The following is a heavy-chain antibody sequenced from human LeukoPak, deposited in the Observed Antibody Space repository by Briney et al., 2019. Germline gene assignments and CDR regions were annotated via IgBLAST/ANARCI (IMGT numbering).Heavy chain of an antibody. D-gene: IGHD3-10*01. V-gene: IGHV3-23*01. CDR2: ISSSGGST. CDR3: AKDRGWGSGTSKFDY. J-gene: IGHJ4*02. CDR1: GFTLRKYA. Sequence: VGTLRLSCAASGFTLRKYAMSWVREAPGKGGESGSAISSSGGSTYFADSVRGRFTISRDNSKNTLYLQMNSLRAEDTAVYYCAKDRGWGSGTSKFDYWGQGTLVTVSS.